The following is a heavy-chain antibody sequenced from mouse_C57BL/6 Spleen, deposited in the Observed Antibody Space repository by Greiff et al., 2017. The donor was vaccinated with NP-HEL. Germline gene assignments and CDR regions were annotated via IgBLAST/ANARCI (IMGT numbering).Heavy chain of an antibody. CDR3: ARRYYGVYGDDGVFAY. CDR1: GYTFTDYY. Sequence: QVHVKQSGAELVKPGASVKISCTASGYTFTDYYINWVKQRPGQGLEWIVKIGPGGGSTYYNEKFKGKVTLTADKSDSTAYMQISSMTSEDSAVYSCARRYYGVYGDDGVFAYWGQGTLVTVYA. V-gene: IGHV1-77*01. J-gene: IGHJ3*01. D-gene: IGHD2-2*01. CDR2: IGPGGGST.